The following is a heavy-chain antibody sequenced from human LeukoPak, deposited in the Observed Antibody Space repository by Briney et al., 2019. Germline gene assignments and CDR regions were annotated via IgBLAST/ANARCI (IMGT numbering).Heavy chain of an antibody. Sequence: SETLSLTCAVYGGSFSGYYWSWIRQPPGKGLEWIGEINHSGSTNYKPSLKSRVTISVDTSKNQFSLKLSSVTAADTAVYYCARGPRQNSSFYVWGQGTLVNVSS. CDR1: GGSFSGYY. CDR3: ARGPRQNSSFYV. V-gene: IGHV4-34*01. J-gene: IGHJ4*02. CDR2: INHSGST. D-gene: IGHD6-19*01.